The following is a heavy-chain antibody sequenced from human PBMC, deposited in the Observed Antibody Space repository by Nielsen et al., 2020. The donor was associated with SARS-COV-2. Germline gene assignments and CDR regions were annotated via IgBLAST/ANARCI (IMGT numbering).Heavy chain of an antibody. Sequence: GGSLRLSCEGSGYSFTNYWIGWVRQMPGKGLEWMGIIFPGDSATRYSPSFQGQVTISADKSISTAYLQWSSLKASDTAMYYCARTYADIVVVVAAEFYYFDYWGQGTLVTVSS. CDR1: GYSFTNYW. J-gene: IGHJ4*02. CDR3: ARTYADIVVVVAAEFYYFDY. CDR2: IFPGDSAT. V-gene: IGHV5-51*01. D-gene: IGHD2-15*01.